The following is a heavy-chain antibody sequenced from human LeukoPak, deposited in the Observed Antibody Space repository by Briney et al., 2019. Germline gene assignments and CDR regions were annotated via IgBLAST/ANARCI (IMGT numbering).Heavy chain of an antibody. CDR2: IYSGGAT. CDR1: GITVSSNY. CDR3: AKDRLSVIAVAGSSGFDY. D-gene: IGHD6-19*01. V-gene: IGHV3-53*01. J-gene: IGHJ4*02. Sequence: PGGSLRLSCVASGITVSSNYMSWVRQAPGKGLEWVSIIYSGGATFYADSVKGRFIISRENSKNTLWLQMNSLRAEDTAIYYCAKDRLSVIAVAGSSGFDYWGQGTLVTVSS.